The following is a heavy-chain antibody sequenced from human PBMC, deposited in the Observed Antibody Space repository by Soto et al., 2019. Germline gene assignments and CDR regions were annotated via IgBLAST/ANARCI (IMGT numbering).Heavy chain of an antibody. V-gene: IGHV4-59*12. Sequence: PSETLSLTCTVSGGSISSYYWSWIRQPPGKGLEWIGYIYYSGSTYYNPSLKSRVTISVDTSKNQFSLKLSSVTAADTAVYYCARVGYYYDSSGYFGDFMGHYFDYWGQGTLVTVSS. CDR2: IYYSGST. J-gene: IGHJ4*02. CDR3: ARVGYYYDSSGYFGDFMGHYFDY. CDR1: GGSISSYY. D-gene: IGHD3-22*01.